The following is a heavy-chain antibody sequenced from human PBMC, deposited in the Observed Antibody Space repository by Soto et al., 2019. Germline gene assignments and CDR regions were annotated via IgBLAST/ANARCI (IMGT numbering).Heavy chain of an antibody. J-gene: IGHJ6*03. CDR2: IAHDGSYK. CDR3: ARDSHRGRPPNYYYMDV. V-gene: IGHV3-30*03. Sequence: QVQLVESGGGVVQPGRSLRLSCAASGFTFSSYGMHWVRQAPGKGLEWVAVIAHDGSYKDYGDSAKGRCTISRDNSKNTVYLQINSLRAEDTTLYYCARDSHRGRPPNYYYMDVWGKGTTVTVSS. CDR1: GFTFSSYG.